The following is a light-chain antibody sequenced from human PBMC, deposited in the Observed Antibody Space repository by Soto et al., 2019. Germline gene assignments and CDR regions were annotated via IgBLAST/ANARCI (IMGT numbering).Light chain of an antibody. Sequence: QTVVTQEPSFSVSPGGTITLTCGLSSGSVSTSYYPSWYQQTPGQAPRTLIYGTNTRSSGVPERFSGSILGNKAALTITGAQVDDESDYYCVLYMGSGAWVFGGGTKLTVL. V-gene: IGLV8-61*01. CDR3: VLYMGSGAWV. J-gene: IGLJ3*02. CDR1: SGSVSTSYY. CDR2: GTN.